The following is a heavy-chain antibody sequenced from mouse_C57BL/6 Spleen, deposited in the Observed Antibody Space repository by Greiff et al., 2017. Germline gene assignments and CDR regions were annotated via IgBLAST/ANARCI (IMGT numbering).Heavy chain of an antibody. CDR3: TRREPLLAWFAY. CDR2: IDPETGGT. J-gene: IGHJ3*01. V-gene: IGHV1-15*01. CDR1: GYTFTDYE. D-gene: IGHD6-1*01. Sequence: QVQLQQSGAELVRPGASVTLSCKASGYTFTDYEMHWVKQTPVHGLEWIGAIDPETGGTAYNQKFKGKAILTADKSSSTAYMELRSLTSEDSAVYYCTRREPLLAWFAYWGQGTLVTVSA.